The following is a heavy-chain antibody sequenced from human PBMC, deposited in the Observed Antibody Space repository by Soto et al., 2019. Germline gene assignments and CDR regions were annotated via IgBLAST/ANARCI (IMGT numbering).Heavy chain of an antibody. V-gene: IGHV3-30-3*01. CDR1: GFTFTNYA. Sequence: QVQLVESGGGVVQPGRSLRLSCAASGFTFTNYAMYWVRQAPGKGLEWVAFVSYDGNTKHYAASVRGRFTVSRDNSKNTVYLQLNSLRAEDTAVYYCAREGEYCSGGSCTDFAYWGQGTLVTVSS. CDR2: VSYDGNTK. J-gene: IGHJ4*02. CDR3: AREGEYCSGGSCTDFAY. D-gene: IGHD2-15*01.